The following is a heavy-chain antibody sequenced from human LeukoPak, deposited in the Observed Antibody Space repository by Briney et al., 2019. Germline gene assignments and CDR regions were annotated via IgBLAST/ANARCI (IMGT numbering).Heavy chain of an antibody. Sequence: QSGGSLRLSCAASGFAFSGYWMSWVRQAPGKGLDGVANIKEDGSEKYYVDSVKGRFTISRDNAKNSLYLQMNSLRAEDTAVYYCARGGYTRFDFWGQGTLATVSS. CDR2: IKEDGSEK. CDR1: GFAFSGYW. V-gene: IGHV3-7*01. CDR3: ARGGYTRFDF. J-gene: IGHJ4*02. D-gene: IGHD5-18*01.